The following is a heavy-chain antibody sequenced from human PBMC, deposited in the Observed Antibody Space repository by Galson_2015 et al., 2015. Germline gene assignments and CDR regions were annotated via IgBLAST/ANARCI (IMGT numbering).Heavy chain of an antibody. CDR3: AESFTVTTGYSVY. J-gene: IGHJ4*01. CDR1: GFTFINYA. CDR2: ISGSGGSI. D-gene: IGHD4-17*01. Sequence: LILSCAASGFTFINYAMNWVRQPPGQGLECVSLISGSGGSIYYADSVKGRFTISRDNSKNTLYLQMNSLRADDTAVYYCAESFTVTTGYSVYAGHGTLAAVSS. V-gene: IGHV3-23*01.